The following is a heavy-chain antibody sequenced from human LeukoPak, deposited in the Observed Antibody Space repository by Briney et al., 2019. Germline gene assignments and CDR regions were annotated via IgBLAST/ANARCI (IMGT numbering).Heavy chain of an antibody. CDR2: INAGNGNT. CDR1: GYTFTSYA. V-gene: IGHV1-3*01. J-gene: IGHJ4*02. D-gene: IGHD6-19*01. Sequence: ASVKVSCKASGYTFTSYAMHWVRQAPGQRLEWMGWINAGNGNTKYSQKFQGRVTITRDTSASTAYMGLSSLRSEDTAVYYCARDIGSGWGNYFDYWGQGTLVTVSS. CDR3: ARDIGSGWGNYFDY.